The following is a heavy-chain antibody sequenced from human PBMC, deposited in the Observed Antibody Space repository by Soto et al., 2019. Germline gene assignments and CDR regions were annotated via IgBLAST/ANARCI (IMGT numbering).Heavy chain of an antibody. CDR3: ATGGLWFSWFDP. J-gene: IGHJ5*02. CDR1: GYTLTELS. CDR2: FDPEDGET. V-gene: IGHV1-24*01. D-gene: IGHD3-10*01. Sequence: GASVKVSCKVSGYTLTELSMHWVRQAPGKGLEWMGGFDPEDGETIYAQKFQGRVTMTEDTSTDTAYMELSSLRSEDTAVYYCATGGLWFSWFDPWGQGTLVTVSS.